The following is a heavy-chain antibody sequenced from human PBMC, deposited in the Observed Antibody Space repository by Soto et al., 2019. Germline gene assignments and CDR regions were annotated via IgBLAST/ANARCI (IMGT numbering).Heavy chain of an antibody. CDR3: VRRAITAITNWGAFDV. D-gene: IGHD1-20*01. CDR1: GFTFSSFD. CDR2: ISPGADVS. Sequence: EVQLLESGGGLVQPGGSLRLSCAASGFTFSSFDMNWVRQAPGKGLEWVSTISPGADVSHYTDSVKGRFTISRDNSRRTLHLQMDSLRVEDAAVYFCVRRAITAITNWGAFDVWGQGTAVSVSS. V-gene: IGHV3-23*01. J-gene: IGHJ3*01.